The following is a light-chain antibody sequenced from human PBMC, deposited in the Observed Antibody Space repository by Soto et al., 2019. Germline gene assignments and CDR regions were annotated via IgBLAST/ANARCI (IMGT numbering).Light chain of an antibody. J-gene: IGKJ1*01. V-gene: IGKV1-39*01. CDR2: SAS. Sequence: DIQMTQSPSSLSASVGDRVTITCRASQSISGYLNWYQQKPGKAPKLLIYSASSLQSGVPSRFSGSGSGTDFTFIISSLQPEDFATYFCQQYDKYSTFGHGTKVDVK. CDR3: QQYDKYST. CDR1: QSISGY.